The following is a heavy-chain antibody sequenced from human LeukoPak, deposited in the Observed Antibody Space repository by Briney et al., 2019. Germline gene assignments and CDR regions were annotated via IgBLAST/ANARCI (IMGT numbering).Heavy chain of an antibody. D-gene: IGHD3-10*01. CDR2: IGPKRGDT. J-gene: IGHJ3*02. Sequence: ASVKVSCKASGYXFTDYFIHWVRQAPGQGLEWMGWIGPKRGDTSYSQKFQGRVTVTRDTSISTAYMELSRLGSDDTAVYYCGINRPGKALDIWGQGTMVTVSS. V-gene: IGHV1-2*02. CDR3: GINRPGKALDI. CDR1: GYXFTDYF.